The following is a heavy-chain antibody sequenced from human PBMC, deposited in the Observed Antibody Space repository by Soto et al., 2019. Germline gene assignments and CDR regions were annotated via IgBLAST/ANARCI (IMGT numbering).Heavy chain of an antibody. CDR1: GFTFSNAW. D-gene: IGHD3-16*02. CDR2: IKSKSDGETT. J-gene: IGHJ4*02. V-gene: IGHV3-15*01. Sequence: EVQLVESGGGFVKPGGSLRLSCAASGFTFSNAWMTWVRQAPGKGLEWVGRIKSKSDGETTDYAAPVKGRFRISRDDSKSTVYLQMDSLKTEDAAVYYCTTEWGLTQLDYDSGWGTYRRFDYCGQGTLVTVSS. CDR3: TTEWGLTQLDYDSGWGTYRRFDY.